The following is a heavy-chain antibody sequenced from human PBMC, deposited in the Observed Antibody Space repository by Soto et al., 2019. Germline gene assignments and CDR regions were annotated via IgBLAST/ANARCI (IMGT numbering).Heavy chain of an antibody. CDR1: GLSFSDYS. D-gene: IGHD3-10*01. J-gene: IGHJ4*02. Sequence: TGGALRLSCAASGLSFSDYSMTWIRQAPGKGPEWVARISRGGGDTEYADTVKGRFTISRDNAKNSLYLQMDSMRAEDTAVYYCTRGGRSTSYYWEFWGQGTLVTVSS. V-gene: IGHV3-11*06. CDR3: TRGGRSTSYYWEF. CDR2: ISRGGGDT.